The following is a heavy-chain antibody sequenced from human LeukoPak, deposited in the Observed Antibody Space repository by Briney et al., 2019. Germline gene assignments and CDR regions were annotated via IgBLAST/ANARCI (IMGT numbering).Heavy chain of an antibody. J-gene: IGHJ6*03. CDR3: AKDRGVRGGPAYYYMDV. CDR2: IRYDGTDK. CDR1: GFTFSDYG. D-gene: IGHD3-10*01. Sequence: PGGSLRLSCAASGFTFSDYGMHWVRQAPGEGLEWVAFIRYDGTDKYYADSVKGRFTISRDNSKNTPYLQMNSLRAEDTAVYYCAKDRGVRGGPAYYYMDVWGKGTTVTVSS. V-gene: IGHV3-30*02.